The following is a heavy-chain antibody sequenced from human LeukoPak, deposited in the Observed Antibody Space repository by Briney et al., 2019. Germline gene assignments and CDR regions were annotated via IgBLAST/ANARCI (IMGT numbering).Heavy chain of an antibody. CDR3: ARVRPARYQLLVDYFDY. J-gene: IGHJ4*02. CDR2: IYYSGST. Sequence: SETLSLTCTVSGYSISSGYYWGWIRQPPGKGLEWIGSIYYSGSTYYNPSLKSRVTISVDTSKNQFSLKLSSVTAADTAVYYCARVRPARYQLLVDYFDYWGQGTLVTVSS. V-gene: IGHV4-38-2*02. CDR1: GYSISSGYY. D-gene: IGHD2-2*01.